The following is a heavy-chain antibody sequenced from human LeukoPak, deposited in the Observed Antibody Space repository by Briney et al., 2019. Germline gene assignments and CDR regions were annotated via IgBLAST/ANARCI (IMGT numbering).Heavy chain of an antibody. D-gene: IGHD3-22*01. Sequence: ASVKVSCKASGYTFTSCAMHRVRQAPGQRLEWMGWINAGDGNTKYSQKFQGGVTITRDTSASTAYMELTSLRSEDTAVYYCARSTGYYDSSVPYNWFDPWGQGTLVTVSS. J-gene: IGHJ5*02. CDR2: INAGDGNT. CDR1: GYTFTSCA. V-gene: IGHV1-3*01. CDR3: ARSTGYYDSSVPYNWFDP.